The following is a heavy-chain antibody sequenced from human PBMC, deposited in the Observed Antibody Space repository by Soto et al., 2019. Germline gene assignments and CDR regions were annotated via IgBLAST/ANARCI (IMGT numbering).Heavy chain of an antibody. D-gene: IGHD3-16*01. CDR3: ARSTVWTLGGMDV. Sequence: EVQLVESGGGLVQPGGSLRLSCAASGFTFSTYEMNWVRQAPGKGLEWVSYISNSGDTIYYADSVKGRFTISRDNAKSSLYLEMDSLRADDTALYYCARSTVWTLGGMDVWGQGTTVTVSS. V-gene: IGHV3-48*03. CDR2: ISNSGDTI. CDR1: GFTFSTYE. J-gene: IGHJ6*02.